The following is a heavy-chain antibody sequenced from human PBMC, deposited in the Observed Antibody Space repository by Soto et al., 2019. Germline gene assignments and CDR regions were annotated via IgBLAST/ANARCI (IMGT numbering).Heavy chain of an antibody. CDR1: GYSFTSYW. J-gene: IGHJ6*02. D-gene: IGHD6-19*01. CDR3: ASRYSSGWYGISYYGMDV. Sequence: GESLKISCKGSGYSFTSYWISWVRQMPGKGLEWMGRIDPSDSYTNYSPSFQGHVTISADKSISTAYLQWSSLKASDTAMYYCASRYSSGWYGISYYGMDVWGQGTTVTVSS. V-gene: IGHV5-10-1*01. CDR2: IDPSDSYT.